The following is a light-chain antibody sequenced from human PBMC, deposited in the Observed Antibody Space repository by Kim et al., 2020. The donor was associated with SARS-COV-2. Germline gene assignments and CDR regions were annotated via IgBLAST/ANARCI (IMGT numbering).Light chain of an antibody. V-gene: IGKV1-39*01. Sequence: SVGDRVTITCRASQRISSYLNWYQQKPGKAPKLRIYTTSNLESGVPSRFSGSGSETDFTLTISSLQPEDFATYYCQQSYSTLTWTFGQGTKVDIK. CDR3: QQSYSTLTWT. CDR1: QRISSY. J-gene: IGKJ1*01. CDR2: TTS.